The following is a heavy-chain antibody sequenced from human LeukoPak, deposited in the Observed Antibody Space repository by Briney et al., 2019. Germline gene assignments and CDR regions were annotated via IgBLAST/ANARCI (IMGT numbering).Heavy chain of an antibody. CDR2: ITTNTSYI. Sequence: GGSLRLSCAASGFTFSSFTMNWVRQAPGKGLEWVSSITTNTSYIYYADSVKGRFTISRDNAKNSLYLQMNSLRAEDTAVYYCARDYSYGSGYLYWGQGTLVTVSS. V-gene: IGHV3-21*01. CDR1: GFTFSSFT. J-gene: IGHJ4*02. D-gene: IGHD3-3*01. CDR3: ARDYSYGSGYLY.